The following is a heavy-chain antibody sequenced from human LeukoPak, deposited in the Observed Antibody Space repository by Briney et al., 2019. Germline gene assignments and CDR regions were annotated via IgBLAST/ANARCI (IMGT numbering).Heavy chain of an antibody. CDR3: ARDSSPYIAAAGTQVAQVDC. D-gene: IGHD6-13*01. V-gene: IGHV1-18*01. CDR1: GYTFTSYG. CDR2: ISAYNGNT. J-gene: IGHJ4*02. Sequence: GASVKVSCKASGYTFTSYGISWVRQAPGQGLEWMGWISAYNGNTNYAQKLQGRVTTTTDTSTSTAYMELRSLRSDDTAVYYCARDSSPYIAAAGTQVAQVDCWGQGTLVTVSS.